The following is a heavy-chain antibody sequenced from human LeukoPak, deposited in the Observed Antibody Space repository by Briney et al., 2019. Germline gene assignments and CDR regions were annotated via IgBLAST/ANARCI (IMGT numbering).Heavy chain of an antibody. CDR2: ISGSGIST. V-gene: IGHV3-23*01. J-gene: IGHJ4*02. D-gene: IGHD3-9*01. CDR3: AKGDNDILTGYYNSFDY. Sequence: GGSLRLSCAASGFTFSSYAMSWVRQAPGKGLEWVSSISGSGISTYYSDSVKGRFTISRDNSKSTLYLQMNSLRAEDTAVYYCAKGDNDILTGYYNSFDYWGQGTLVTVSS. CDR1: GFTFSSYA.